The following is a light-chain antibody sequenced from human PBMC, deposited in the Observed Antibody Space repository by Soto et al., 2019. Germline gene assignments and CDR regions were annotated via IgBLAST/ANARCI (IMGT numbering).Light chain of an antibody. V-gene: IGKV1-39*01. CDR1: QTISSY. CDR2: AAP. J-gene: IGKJ1*01. CDR3: QQTYSTPSTWT. Sequence: DIQMTQSPSSLSASVGDRVTITCRASQTISSYLNWYQQTPGRAPKLLIYAAPSLQGGVPSRFSGSGSGTDFTLTISSLQPEDFATFYCQQTYSTPSTWTFGQGTKVEIK.